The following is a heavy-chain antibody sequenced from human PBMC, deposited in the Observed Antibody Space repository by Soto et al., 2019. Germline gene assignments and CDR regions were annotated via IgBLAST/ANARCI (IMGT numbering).Heavy chain of an antibody. D-gene: IGHD6-19*01. V-gene: IGHV4-59*13. CDR2: IYYSGST. J-gene: IGHJ3*02. CDR1: GGSISSDY. Sequence: QVQLQESGPGLVKPSETLSLTCTVSGGSISSDYWSWIRQPPGKGLERIGYIYYSGSTNYTPSLTSRVTISVDTSKNQSSLKPSSVTAADTAVYYCASAPRSGWYSGAAFDIWGQGTMVTVSS. CDR3: ASAPRSGWYSGAAFDI.